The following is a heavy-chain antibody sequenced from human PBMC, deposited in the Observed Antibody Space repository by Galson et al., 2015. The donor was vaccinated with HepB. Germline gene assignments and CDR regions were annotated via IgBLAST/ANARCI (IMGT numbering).Heavy chain of an antibody. Sequence: SVKVSCKASGYTFTSYGISWVRQAPGQGLEWMGWISAYNGNTNYAQKLQGRVTMTTDTSTSTAYMELRSLRSDDTAVYYCARVGSYYGSGSYYINYYYYMDVWGKGTTVTVSS. CDR1: GYTFTSYG. J-gene: IGHJ6*03. V-gene: IGHV1-18*01. CDR3: ARVGSYYGSGSYYINYYYYMDV. D-gene: IGHD3-10*01. CDR2: ISAYNGNT.